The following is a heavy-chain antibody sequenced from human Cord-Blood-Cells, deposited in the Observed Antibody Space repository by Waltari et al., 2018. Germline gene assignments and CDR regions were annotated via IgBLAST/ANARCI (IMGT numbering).Heavy chain of an antibody. CDR1: GYTFTSYD. V-gene: IGHV1-8*01. CDR3: ARGGYSYGYAFDI. D-gene: IGHD5-18*01. J-gene: IGHJ3*02. CDR2: SKPNIGNT. Sequence: QVQLVQSGAEVKKPGASVKVSCKASGYTFTSYDINWVRQATGHGLEWMGLSKPNIGNTGYSQKFQGRVTMTRNTSISTAYMELSSLRSEDTAVYYCARGGYSYGYAFDIWGQGTMVTVSS.